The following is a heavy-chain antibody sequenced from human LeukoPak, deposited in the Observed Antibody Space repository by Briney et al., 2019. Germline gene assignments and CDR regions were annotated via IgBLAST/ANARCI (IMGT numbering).Heavy chain of an antibody. Sequence: GGSLRLSCAASGFTFSSYAMSWVRQAPGKGLEWVSLISASGGSTYYADSVKGRFTISRDNSKNTLYLQMNSLRAEDTAVYYCAKGSSSWHSTSLPLSERKKYYFDYWGQGTLVTVSS. V-gene: IGHV3-23*01. D-gene: IGHD6-13*01. CDR3: AKGSSSWHSTSLPLSERKKYYFDY. CDR2: ISASGGST. J-gene: IGHJ4*02. CDR1: GFTFSSYA.